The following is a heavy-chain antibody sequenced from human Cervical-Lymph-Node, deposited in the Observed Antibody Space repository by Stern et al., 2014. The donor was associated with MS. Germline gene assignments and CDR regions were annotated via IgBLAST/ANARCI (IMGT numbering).Heavy chain of an antibody. J-gene: IGHJ4*02. D-gene: IGHD3-22*01. CDR3: ARDYYDSSGYYR. Sequence: QVQLQESGPGLVKPSETLSLTCTVSGGSISSSSYYWGWIRQPPGKGLEWIGSIYYSGSTYYNPSLKSRVTISVDPSKNQFSLKLSSVTAADTAVYYCARDYYDSSGYYRWGQGTLVTVSS. V-gene: IGHV4-39*01. CDR2: IYYSGST. CDR1: GGSISSSSYY.